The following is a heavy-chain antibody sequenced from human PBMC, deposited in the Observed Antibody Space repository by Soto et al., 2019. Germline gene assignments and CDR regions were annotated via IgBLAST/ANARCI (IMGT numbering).Heavy chain of an antibody. CDR1: VYSFTSYW. V-gene: IGHV5-10-1*01. Sequence: SLKTCCKGSVYSFTSYWISWVRQMPGQGLEWMGRIDPSDSYTNYSQSFQGHVTISADKSISTAYMQWSSLKASDTAMYYCARHCIAAAGWDYYGMDVWGQGTTVTVSS. J-gene: IGHJ6*02. CDR3: ARHCIAAAGWDYYGMDV. CDR2: IDPSDSYT. D-gene: IGHD6-13*01.